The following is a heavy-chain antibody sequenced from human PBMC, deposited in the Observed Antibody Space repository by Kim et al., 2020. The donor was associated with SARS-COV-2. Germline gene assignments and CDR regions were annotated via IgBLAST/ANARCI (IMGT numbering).Heavy chain of an antibody. CDR2: INHSGST. D-gene: IGHD3-3*01. Sequence: SETLSLTCAVYGGSFSGYYWSWIRQPPGKGLEWIGEINHSGSTNYNPSLKSRVTISVDTSKNQFSLKLSSVTAADTAVYYCARGFNYYDFWSGYLNGAFDIWGQGTMVTVSS. V-gene: IGHV4-34*01. J-gene: IGHJ3*02. CDR3: ARGFNYYDFWSGYLNGAFDI. CDR1: GGSFSGYY.